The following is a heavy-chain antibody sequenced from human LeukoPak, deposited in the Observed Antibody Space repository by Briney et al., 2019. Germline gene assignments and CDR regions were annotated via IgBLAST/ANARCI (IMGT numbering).Heavy chain of an antibody. CDR1: GFTFSDYY. CDR2: ISSSGSTI. J-gene: IGHJ6*03. V-gene: IGHV3-11*01. CDR3: AREVSSGYFYYYYMDV. D-gene: IGHD3-22*01. Sequence: GGSLRLSCAASGFTFSDYYMSWIRQAPGKGLEWVSYISSSGSTIYYADSVKGRFTISRDNAKNSLYLQMNSLRAEDTAVYYCAREVSSGYFYYYYMDVWGKGTTVTVSS.